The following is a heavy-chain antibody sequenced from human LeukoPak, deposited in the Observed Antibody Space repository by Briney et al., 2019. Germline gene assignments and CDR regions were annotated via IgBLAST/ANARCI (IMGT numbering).Heavy chain of an antibody. Sequence: GGFLRLSCAASGFTFSSYWMSWVRQAPGKGLEWVSSISSSSSYIYYADSVKGLFTISRDNAKNSLYLQMNSLRAEDTAVYYCARYYYDSSGYSGMDVWGQGTTVTVSS. CDR2: ISSSSSYI. CDR1: GFTFSSYW. V-gene: IGHV3-21*01. D-gene: IGHD3-22*01. CDR3: ARYYYDSSGYSGMDV. J-gene: IGHJ6*02.